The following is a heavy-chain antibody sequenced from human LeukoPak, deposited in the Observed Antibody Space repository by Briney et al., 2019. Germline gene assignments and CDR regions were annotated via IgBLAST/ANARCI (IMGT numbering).Heavy chain of an antibody. CDR2: MNPNSGNT. V-gene: IGHV1-8*01. CDR3: ARTPRTTVVTPYYYYMDV. D-gene: IGHD4-23*01. Sequence: ASVKVSCKASGYTFTSYDINWVRQATGQGLEWMGWMNPNSGNTGYAQRFQGRVTMTRNTSISTAYMELSSLRSEDTAVYYCARTPRTTVVTPYYYYMDVWGKGTTVTVSS. CDR1: GYTFTSYD. J-gene: IGHJ6*03.